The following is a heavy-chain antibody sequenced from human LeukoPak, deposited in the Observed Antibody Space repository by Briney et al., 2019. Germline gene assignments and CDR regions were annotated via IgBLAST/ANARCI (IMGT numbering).Heavy chain of an antibody. V-gene: IGHV3-23*01. CDR3: AKDGPSVTGTGWYFDL. D-gene: IGHD6-19*01. CDR1: GFTFASYA. J-gene: IGHJ2*01. CDR2: ISSSTGTT. Sequence: GGSLRLSCAASGFTFASYALTWVRQAPGKGLECVSYISSSTGTTFYADSVKGRFTISRDNSRSMLYLQMNSLRVEDTAVSYCAKDGPSVTGTGWYFDLWGRGTLVAVSS.